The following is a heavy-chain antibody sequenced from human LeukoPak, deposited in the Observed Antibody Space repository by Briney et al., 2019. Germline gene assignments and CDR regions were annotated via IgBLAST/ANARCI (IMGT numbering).Heavy chain of an antibody. CDR2: IDSGGSTT. CDR1: GFTFSSYW. CDR3: ARSVYDSGGYYRVLDY. V-gene: IGHV3-74*01. Sequence: PGGSLRLSCAASGFTFSSYWMHWVRQAPGKGLVWVSRIDSGGSTTSYADSVKGRFTISRDNAKNTLFLQMNSLRAEDTAAYYCARSVYDSGGYYRVLDYWGQGTLVTVSP. J-gene: IGHJ4*02. D-gene: IGHD3-22*01.